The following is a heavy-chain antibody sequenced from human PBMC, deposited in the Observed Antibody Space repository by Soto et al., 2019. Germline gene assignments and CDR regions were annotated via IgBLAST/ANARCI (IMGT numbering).Heavy chain of an antibody. Sequence: SSEILSLTCTVSGGSISSYYWSWIRQPPGKGLEWIGYIYYSGSTNYNPSLKSRVTISVDTSKNQFSLKLSSVTAVDTAVYYCARGRAGAIEMATITPFDYWGQGTLVTVSS. V-gene: IGHV4-59*01. CDR1: GGSISSYY. CDR3: ARGRAGAIEMATITPFDY. J-gene: IGHJ4*02. CDR2: IYYSGST. D-gene: IGHD5-12*01.